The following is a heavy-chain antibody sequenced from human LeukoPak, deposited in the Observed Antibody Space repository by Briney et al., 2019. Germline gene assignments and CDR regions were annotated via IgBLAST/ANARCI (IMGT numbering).Heavy chain of an antibody. D-gene: IGHD3-10*01. CDR1: GFTFSSYW. CDR3: ARGHNGVLLWFGELPNYYMDV. V-gene: IGHV3-7*01. J-gene: IGHJ6*03. Sequence: GGSLRLSCAASGFTFSSYWMSWVRQAPGKGREWVANIKQDGSEKYYVDSVEGRFTISRDNAKNSLYLQMNSLRAEDTAVYYCARGHNGVLLWFGELPNYYMDVWGKGTTVTVSS. CDR2: IKQDGSEK.